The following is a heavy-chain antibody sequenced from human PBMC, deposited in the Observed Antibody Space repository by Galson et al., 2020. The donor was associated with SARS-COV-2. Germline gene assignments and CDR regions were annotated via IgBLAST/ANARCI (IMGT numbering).Heavy chain of an antibody. Sequence: GESLKIPCAASGFTFSRYAMSRVRQAPGKGREWVSAISGSGGSTYYADSVKGRFTISRDNAKNTLYLQMNSLSAEDTAVYYCAKGLWFGELFQYYFDYWGQGTLVTVSS. CDR1: GFTFSRYA. D-gene: IGHD3-10*01. V-gene: IGHV3-23*01. CDR2: ISGSGGST. J-gene: IGHJ4*02. CDR3: AKGLWFGELFQYYFDY.